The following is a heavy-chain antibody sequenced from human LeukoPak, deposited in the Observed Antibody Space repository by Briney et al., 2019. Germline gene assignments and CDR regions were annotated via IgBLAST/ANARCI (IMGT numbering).Heavy chain of an antibody. CDR3: KMAKEGNAFDM. V-gene: IGHV1-2*02. J-gene: IGHJ3*02. CDR2: INPNSGGT. CDR1: GYTFTGYY. Sequence: ASVKVSCKASGYTFTGYYMHWVRQAPGKGLEGMGWINPNSGGTNYAQKFQGRATMTRDTSISTAYMEPSRLRSDDTAVHYCKMAKEGNAFDMWGEGTMLTVS. D-gene: IGHD5-24*01.